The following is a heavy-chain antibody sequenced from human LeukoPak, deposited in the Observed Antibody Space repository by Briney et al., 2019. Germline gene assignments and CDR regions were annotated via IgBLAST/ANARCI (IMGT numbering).Heavy chain of an antibody. Sequence: PSETLSLTCTVSGGSISSSSYYWGWIRQPPGKGLEWIGSIYYSGSTYYNPSLKSRVTISVDTSENQFSLKLSSVTAADTAVYYCARAAARARDFDYWGQGTLVTVSS. J-gene: IGHJ4*02. D-gene: IGHD6-6*01. CDR3: ARAAARARDFDY. CDR2: IYYSGST. V-gene: IGHV4-39*01. CDR1: GGSISSSSYY.